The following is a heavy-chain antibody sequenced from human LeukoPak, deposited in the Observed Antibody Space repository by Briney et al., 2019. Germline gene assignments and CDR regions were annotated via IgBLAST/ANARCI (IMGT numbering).Heavy chain of an antibody. CDR3: ARHSTDSGSYDY. CDR2: MNPNSGNT. CDR1: GYTFTSYD. D-gene: IGHD6-19*01. J-gene: IGHJ4*02. V-gene: IGHV1-8*01. Sequence: ASVKVSCKASGYTFTSYDINWVRQATGQGLEWMGWMNPNSGNTGYAQKFQGRVTMTRNTSISTAYMELSSLRSEDAAVYYCARHSTDSGSYDYWGQGTPVTVSS.